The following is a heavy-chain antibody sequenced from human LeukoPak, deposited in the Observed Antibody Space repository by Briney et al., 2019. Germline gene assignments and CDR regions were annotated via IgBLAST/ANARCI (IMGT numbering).Heavy chain of an antibody. CDR3: ARDCSSTSCYWTNYYDYYGMDV. CDR2: ISAYNGNT. D-gene: IGHD2-2*01. CDR1: GYTFTSYG. V-gene: IGHV1-18*01. Sequence: GASVKVSCKASGYTFTSYGISWVRQAPGQGLEWMGWISAYNGNTNYAQKLHGRVTMTTDTSTSTAYMELRSLRSDDTAVYYCARDCSSTSCYWTNYYDYYGMDVWGQGTTVTVSS. J-gene: IGHJ6*02.